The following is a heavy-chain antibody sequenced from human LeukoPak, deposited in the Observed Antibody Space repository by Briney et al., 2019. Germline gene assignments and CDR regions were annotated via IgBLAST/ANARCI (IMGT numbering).Heavy chain of an antibody. CDR1: RFTFSSYG. CDR2: IRYDGRNK. J-gene: IGHJ4*02. CDR3: AGDCGGDCLRRASPFDY. D-gene: IGHD2-21*02. Sequence: GGPLRLSCAASRFTFSSYGMHWVRQAPGKGLEWVAFIRYDGRNKYYADSVKGRFTISRDNAKNSLYLQMNSLRAEDTAVYYCAGDCGGDCLRRASPFDYWGQGTLVTVSS. V-gene: IGHV3-30*02.